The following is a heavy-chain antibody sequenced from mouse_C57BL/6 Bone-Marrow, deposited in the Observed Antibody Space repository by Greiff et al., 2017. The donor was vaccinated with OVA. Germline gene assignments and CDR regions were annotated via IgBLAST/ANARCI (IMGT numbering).Heavy chain of an antibody. CDR3: TRGCSNYYAMDY. Sequence: QVQLQQSGAELVRPGASVTLSCKASGYTFTDYEMHWVKQTPVHGLEWIGAIDPETGGTAYNQKFKGKAILTADKSYSTASMELRSLTSEDSAVYFCTRGCSNYYAMDYWGQGTSVTVSS. CDR1: GYTFTDYE. CDR2: IDPETGGT. D-gene: IGHD2-5*01. J-gene: IGHJ4*01. V-gene: IGHV1-15*01.